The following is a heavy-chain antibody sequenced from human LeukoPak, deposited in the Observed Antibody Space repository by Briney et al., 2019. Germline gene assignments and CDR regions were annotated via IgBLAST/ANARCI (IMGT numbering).Heavy chain of an antibody. CDR2: IWYDGSSK. CDR1: GFTFSNYG. V-gene: IGHV3-33*01. D-gene: IGHD2-8*01. J-gene: IGHJ4*02. Sequence: PGGSLRLSCAASGFTFSNYGMHWVRQTPGKGLEWVAVIWYDGSSKYYADSVKGRFTISRDNSKNTLYLQMNSLRAEDTAVYYCASGRFCSNGVCYIGDYFDTWGQGTLVTVSS. CDR3: ASGRFCSNGVCYIGDYFDT.